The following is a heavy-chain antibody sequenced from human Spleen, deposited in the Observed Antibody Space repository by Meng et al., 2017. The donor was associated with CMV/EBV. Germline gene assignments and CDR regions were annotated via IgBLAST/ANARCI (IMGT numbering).Heavy chain of an antibody. D-gene: IGHD6-13*01. V-gene: IGHV4-31*02. J-gene: IGHJ5*02. Sequence: SGVCNCWSWTRQHPGHDLEWIGDIYFSESTSYNPSLNSRLTMSLVTSKIHFSLSLMSVTAADAAVYYCARDRAGTTTSDGYSWFDLWGQGTLVTVSS. CDR2: IYFSEST. CDR1: SGVCNC. CDR3: ARDRAGTTTSDGYSWFDL.